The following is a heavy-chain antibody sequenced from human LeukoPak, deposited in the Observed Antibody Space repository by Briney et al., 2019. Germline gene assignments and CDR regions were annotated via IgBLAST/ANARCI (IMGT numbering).Heavy chain of an antibody. V-gene: IGHV1-2*02. CDR2: INPNSGGT. J-gene: IGHJ3*02. D-gene: IGHD6-13*01. CDR3: ARAKRGVAAAATRGAFDI. CDR1: GHTFTGYY. Sequence: EASVKVSCKASGHTFTGYYMHWVRQAPGQGLEWMGWINPNSGGTNYAQKFQGRVTMTRDTSISTAYMELSRLRSDDTAVYYCARAKRGVAAAATRGAFDIWGQGTMVTVSS.